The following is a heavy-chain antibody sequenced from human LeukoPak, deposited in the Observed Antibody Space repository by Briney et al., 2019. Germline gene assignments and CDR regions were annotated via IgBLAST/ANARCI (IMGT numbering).Heavy chain of an antibody. Sequence: PGGSLRLSCAASGFTFSSYAMHWVRQAPGKGLEWVAVISYDGSNKYYADSVKGRFTISRDNSKNTLYLQMNSLRAEDTAVYYCARVGLQYYYYYYMDVWGKGTTVTASS. CDR1: GFTFSSYA. D-gene: IGHD5-24*01. J-gene: IGHJ6*03. V-gene: IGHV3-30*04. CDR3: ARVGLQYYYYYYMDV. CDR2: ISYDGSNK.